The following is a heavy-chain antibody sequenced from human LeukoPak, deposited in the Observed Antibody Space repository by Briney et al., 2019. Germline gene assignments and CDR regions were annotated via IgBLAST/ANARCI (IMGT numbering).Heavy chain of an antibody. D-gene: IGHD6-19*01. CDR3: ARAYSSGWVSTRPKYYFDY. Sequence: GGSLRLSCAASGFTFSSYWMSWVRQAPGKGLEWVANIKQDGSEKYYVDSVKGRFTISRDNAKNSLYLQMNSLRAEDTAVYYCARAYSSGWVSTRPKYYFDYWGQGTLVTVSS. V-gene: IGHV3-7*01. CDR1: GFTFSSYW. J-gene: IGHJ4*02. CDR2: IKQDGSEK.